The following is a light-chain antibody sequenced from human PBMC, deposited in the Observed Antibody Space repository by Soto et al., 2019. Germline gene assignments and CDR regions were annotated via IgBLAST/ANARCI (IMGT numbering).Light chain of an antibody. CDR2: AAS. V-gene: IGKV1-39*01. Sequence: DIQMTQSPSSLSASVGDRITITCRASQSIGSSLNWYQLKPGKAPKLLIYAASSLQSGVPSRFSGSGSGTDFTLTISSLQPEDFATFYCQQSYSTPPYTFGQGTKLEIK. J-gene: IGKJ2*01. CDR3: QQSYSTPPYT. CDR1: QSIGSS.